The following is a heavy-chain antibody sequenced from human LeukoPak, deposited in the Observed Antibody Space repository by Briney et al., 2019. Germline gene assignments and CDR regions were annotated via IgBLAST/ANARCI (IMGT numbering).Heavy chain of an antibody. CDR3: AKDKDFWSGYYRGVPYYYGLDV. CDR2: ISYDGSNK. J-gene: IGHJ6*02. CDR1: GFTFSSFG. D-gene: IGHD3-3*01. V-gene: IGHV3-30*18. Sequence: GRSQRLSCAASGFTFSSFGMHWVRQAPGKGLEWVAVISYDGSNKYYADSVKGRFIISRDNAKNTLYLQMNSLRPEDTALYYCAKDKDFWSGYYRGVPYYYGLDVWGQGTTVTVS.